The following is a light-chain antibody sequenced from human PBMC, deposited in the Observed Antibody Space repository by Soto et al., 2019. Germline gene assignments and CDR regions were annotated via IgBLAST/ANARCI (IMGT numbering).Light chain of an antibody. V-gene: IGKV3-15*01. CDR1: QSVSSN. J-gene: IGKJ1*01. CDR3: QQNNNWPT. Sequence: EIVMTQSPATLSVSPGERATLSCRASQSVSSNLAWYQQKPGQAPRLLIYGASTRATGVPARFSGSGSGTEFTLTSSSLQYEDVAVYFCQQNNNWPTFGQGTKVEIK. CDR2: GAS.